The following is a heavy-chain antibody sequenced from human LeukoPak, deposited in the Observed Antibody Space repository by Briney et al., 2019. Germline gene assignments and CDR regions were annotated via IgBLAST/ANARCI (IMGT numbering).Heavy chain of an antibody. CDR3: ARSGIKMVRGVIIKSPYHMDV. D-gene: IGHD3-10*01. Sequence: GGSLRLSCAASGFTLSTYTMNWVRQAPGKGLEWVSSISSSSGYIYYADSVKGRFTISRDDAKNSLSLQMNSLRAEDTAVYYCARSGIKMVRGVIIKSPYHMDVWGKGTTVTVSS. V-gene: IGHV3-21*01. CDR1: GFTLSTYT. J-gene: IGHJ6*03. CDR2: ISSSSGYI.